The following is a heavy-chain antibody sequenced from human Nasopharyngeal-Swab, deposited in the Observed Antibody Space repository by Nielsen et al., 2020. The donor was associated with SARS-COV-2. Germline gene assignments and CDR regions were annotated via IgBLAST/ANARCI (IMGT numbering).Heavy chain of an antibody. CDR2: ISYTGET. CDR1: GGSIGFFY. Sequence: SETLSLTCIVSGGSIGFFYWSWIRQPPGKGLEWIGHISYTGETDYNPSLKSRVSISVDTSKNQLSLNLSSVTAADTAVYFCVRDVYDSSGGYYFDYWGQGAPVTVSS. D-gene: IGHD3-22*01. V-gene: IGHV4-59*12. J-gene: IGHJ4*02. CDR3: VRDVYDSSGGYYFDY.